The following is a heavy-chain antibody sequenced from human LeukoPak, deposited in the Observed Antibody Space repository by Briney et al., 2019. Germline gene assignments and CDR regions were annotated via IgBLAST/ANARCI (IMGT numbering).Heavy chain of an antibody. D-gene: IGHD2-2*01. CDR3: ARYAVPAAPYYYYYYMDV. V-gene: IGHV1-69*13. CDR1: GGTFSSYA. CDR2: IIPIFGTA. J-gene: IGHJ6*03. Sequence: SVKVSRKASGGTFSSYAISWVRQAPGQGLEWMGGIIPIFGTANYAQKFQGRVTITADESTSTAYMELSSLRSEDTAVYYCARYAVPAAPYYYYYYMDVWGKGTTVTVSS.